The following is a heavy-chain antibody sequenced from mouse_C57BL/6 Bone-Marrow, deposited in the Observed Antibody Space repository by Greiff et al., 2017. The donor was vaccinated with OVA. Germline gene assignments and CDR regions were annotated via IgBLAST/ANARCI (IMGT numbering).Heavy chain of an antibody. CDR1: GFTFSDFY. CDR3: ARDATLDY. Sequence: EVQVVESGGGLVQSGRSLRLSCATSGFTFSDFYMEWVRQAPGKGLEWIAASRNKANDYTTEYSASVKGRFIVSRDTSQSILYLQMNALRAEDTAIYYCARDATLDYWGQGTTLTVSS. V-gene: IGHV7-1*01. J-gene: IGHJ2*01. CDR2: SRNKANDYTT.